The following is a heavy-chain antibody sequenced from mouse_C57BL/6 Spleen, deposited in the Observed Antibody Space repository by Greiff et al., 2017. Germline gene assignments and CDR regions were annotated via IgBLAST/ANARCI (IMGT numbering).Heavy chain of an antibody. CDR1: GYTFTSYW. J-gene: IGHJ1*03. V-gene: IGHV1-74*01. CDR3: ATSTVVAHWYFDV. CDR2: IHPSDSDT. Sequence: QVQLKQPGAELVKPGASVKVSCKASGYTFTSYWMHWVKQRPGQGLEWIGRIHPSDSDTNYNQKFKGKATLTVDKSSSTAYMQLSSLTSEDSAVYYCATSTVVAHWYFDVWGTGTTVTVSS. D-gene: IGHD1-1*01.